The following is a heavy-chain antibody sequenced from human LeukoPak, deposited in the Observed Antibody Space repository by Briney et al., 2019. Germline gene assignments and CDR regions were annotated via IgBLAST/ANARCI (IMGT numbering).Heavy chain of an antibody. V-gene: IGHV3-23*01. Sequence: GGSLRLSCAASGFTFSSYAMNWVRQAPGKGLEWVSSISGSGDDTYYADSVKGRFTISRDNSKNTLYLQMNSLRAEDTAVYYCARSIRFGELDYWGQGTLVTVSS. CDR1: GFTFSSYA. CDR3: ARSIRFGELDY. CDR2: ISGSGDDT. J-gene: IGHJ4*02. D-gene: IGHD3-10*01.